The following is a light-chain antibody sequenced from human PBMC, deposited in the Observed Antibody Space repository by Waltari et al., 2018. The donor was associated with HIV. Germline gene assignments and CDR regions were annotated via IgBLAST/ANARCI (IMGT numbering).Light chain of an antibody. CDR1: SSDVGGFDF. V-gene: IGLV2-14*01. Sequence: QSALTQPASVSGSPGQSITISCTGTSSDVGGFDFVSWYQQFPGKAPKVVIYDVNNRPAGVSDRFSGSKSGNTASLTISGLQAEDEADYYCDSHTNTFTRVFGTGTRVTVL. CDR3: DSHTNTFTRV. J-gene: IGLJ1*01. CDR2: DVN.